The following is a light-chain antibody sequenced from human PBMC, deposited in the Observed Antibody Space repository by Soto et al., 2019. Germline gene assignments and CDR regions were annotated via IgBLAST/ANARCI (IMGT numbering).Light chain of an antibody. CDR1: SSNIGAGYD. V-gene: IGLV1-40*01. J-gene: IGLJ1*01. CDR3: QSFDSSLVNYV. Sequence: QSVLTQPPSVSGAPGQRVTISCTGSSSNIGAGYDVHWYQQLPGTAPKLLIYTNNNRPSGVPDRFSGSKSGTSASLAITWLQAEDEADYYCQSFDSSLVNYVFGTGTKVTVL. CDR2: TNN.